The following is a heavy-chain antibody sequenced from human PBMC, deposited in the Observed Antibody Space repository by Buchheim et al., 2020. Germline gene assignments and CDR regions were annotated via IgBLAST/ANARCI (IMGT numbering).Heavy chain of an antibody. Sequence: QVQLVESGGGVVQPGRSLRLSCAASGFTFSSYAMHWVRQAPGKGLEWVAVISYDGSNKYYADSVKGRFTISRDNSKNTLYLQMNSLRAEDTAVYYCARDREQQLVLESGYYYYGMDVWGQGTT. J-gene: IGHJ6*02. CDR1: GFTFSSYA. V-gene: IGHV3-30-3*01. CDR3: ARDREQQLVLESGYYYYGMDV. CDR2: ISYDGSNK. D-gene: IGHD6-13*01.